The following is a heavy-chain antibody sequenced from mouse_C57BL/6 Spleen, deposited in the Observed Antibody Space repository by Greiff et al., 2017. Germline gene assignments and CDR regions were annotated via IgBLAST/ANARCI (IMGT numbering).Heavy chain of an antibody. D-gene: IGHD2-2*01. J-gene: IGHJ4*01. CDR1: GYTFTDYY. CDR3: ARDGYGGNAMDY. V-gene: IGHV1-26*01. CDR2: INPNNGGT. Sequence: RVEPGASVKISCKASGYTFTDYYMNWVKQSHGKSLEWIGDINPNNGGTSYNQKFKGKATLTVDKSSSTAYMELRSLTSEDSAVYYCARDGYGGNAMDYWGQGTSVTVSS.